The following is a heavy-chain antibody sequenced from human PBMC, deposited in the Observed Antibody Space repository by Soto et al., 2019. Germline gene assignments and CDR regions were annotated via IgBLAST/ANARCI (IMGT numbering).Heavy chain of an antibody. D-gene: IGHD6-13*01. V-gene: IGHV1-69*13. J-gene: IGHJ4*02. CDR3: AREVQQQLVPRYFDY. CDR1: GGTFSSYA. CDR2: IIPIFGTA. Sequence: SVKVSCKASGGTFSSYASSWVRQAPGQGLEWMGGIIPIFGTANYAQKFQGRVTITADESTSTAYMELSSLRSEDTAVYYCAREVQQQLVPRYFDYWGQGTLVPVSS.